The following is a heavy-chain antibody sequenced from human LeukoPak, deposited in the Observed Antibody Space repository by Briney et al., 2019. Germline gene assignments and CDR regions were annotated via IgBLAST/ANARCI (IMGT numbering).Heavy chain of an antibody. J-gene: IGHJ6*04. Sequence: ASVKVSCKASGGTFSSYAISWVRQAPGQGLEWMGWISAYNGNTNYAQKLQGRVTMTTDTSTSTAYMELRSLSSDDTAVYYCARDPLYCSSTSCYDQDYYYGMDVWGKGTTVTVSS. CDR3: ARDPLYCSSTSCYDQDYYYGMDV. D-gene: IGHD2-2*01. CDR1: GGTFSSYA. CDR2: ISAYNGNT. V-gene: IGHV1-18*01.